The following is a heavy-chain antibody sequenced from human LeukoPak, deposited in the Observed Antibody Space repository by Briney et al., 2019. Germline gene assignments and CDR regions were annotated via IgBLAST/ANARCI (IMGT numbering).Heavy chain of an antibody. Sequence: ASVKVSCKASGYTFTGYYMHWVRQAPGQGLEWMGRINPNSGGTNYAQKFQGRVTMTRDTSISTAYMELSRPRSDDTAVYYCARGTIRGVVVTATFDYWGQGTLVTVSS. CDR1: GYTFTGYY. V-gene: IGHV1-2*06. CDR2: INPNSGGT. D-gene: IGHD2-21*02. J-gene: IGHJ4*02. CDR3: ARGTIRGVVVTATFDY.